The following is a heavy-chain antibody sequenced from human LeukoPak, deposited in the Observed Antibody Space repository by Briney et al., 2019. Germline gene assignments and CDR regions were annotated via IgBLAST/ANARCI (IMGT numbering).Heavy chain of an antibody. CDR1: RFTFSNAW. J-gene: IGHJ5*02. Sequence: GGSLRPSCAASRFTFSNAWMSWVRQAPGKGLEWVGRIKSKTDGGTTDYAAPVKGRFTISRDDSKNTLYLQMNSLKTEDTAVYYCTTDRSRIWFDPWGQGTLVTVSS. V-gene: IGHV3-15*01. CDR3: TTDRSRIWFDP. D-gene: IGHD6-6*01. CDR2: IKSKTDGGTT.